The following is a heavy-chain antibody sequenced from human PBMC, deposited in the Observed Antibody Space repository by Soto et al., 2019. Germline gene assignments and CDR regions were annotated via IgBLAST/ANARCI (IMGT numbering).Heavy chain of an antibody. CDR1: GGSIRSGGYY. D-gene: IGHD1-26*01. Sequence: QVQLQESGPGLVKPSQTLFLTCSVSGGSIRSGGYYWSWIRQHPGRGLEWIGYIYYSGSTYHNPSLKSRVSISVDTSKNQFSLKLTSVTAADTAVYYCARYLLSGSYPSAFDIWGQGTMVTVSS. CDR3: ARYLLSGSYPSAFDI. J-gene: IGHJ3*02. V-gene: IGHV4-31*03. CDR2: IYYSGST.